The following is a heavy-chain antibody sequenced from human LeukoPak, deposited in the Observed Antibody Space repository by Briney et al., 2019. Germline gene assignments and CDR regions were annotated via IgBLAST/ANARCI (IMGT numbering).Heavy chain of an antibody. CDR3: ARGPSGIAADLFYYYYGMDV. D-gene: IGHD6-25*01. CDR1: GGTFSSYA. V-gene: IGHV1-69*13. J-gene: IGHJ6*02. CDR2: IIPIFGTA. Sequence: SVKVSCKASGGTFSSYAISWVRQAPGQGLEWMGGIIPIFGTANYAQKFQGRVTITADESTSTAYMELSSLRSEDTAVYYCARGPSGIAADLFYYYYGMDVWGQGTTVTVSS.